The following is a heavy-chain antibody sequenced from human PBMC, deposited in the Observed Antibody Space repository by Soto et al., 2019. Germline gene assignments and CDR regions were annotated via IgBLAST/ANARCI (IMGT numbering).Heavy chain of an antibody. CDR2: ISAFIGTA. V-gene: IGHV1-69*13. J-gene: IGHJ5*02. Sequence: GASVKVSCKASGYTFTSYGISWVRQAPGQGLEWMGGISAFIGTANYAQKLQGRVTITADESTSTAYMELSSLRSEDTAVYYCARDPRNWFDPWGQGTLVTVSS. CDR3: ARDPRNWFDP. CDR1: GYTFTSYG.